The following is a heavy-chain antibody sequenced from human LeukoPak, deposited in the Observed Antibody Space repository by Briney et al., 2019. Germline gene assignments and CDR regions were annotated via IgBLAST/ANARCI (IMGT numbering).Heavy chain of an antibody. J-gene: IGHJ6*03. CDR1: GYTFSSYG. CDR3: AREHYYNYYMDV. V-gene: IGHV1-18*01. Sequence: APVKVSCKASGYTFSSYGISWVRQAPGQGLEWMGWISTYNGDTTYAQKLQGRVTMTTDTSTTTAYMELRSLRSDDTAVYYCAREHYYNYYMDVWGKGTTVTVSS. CDR2: ISTYNGDT.